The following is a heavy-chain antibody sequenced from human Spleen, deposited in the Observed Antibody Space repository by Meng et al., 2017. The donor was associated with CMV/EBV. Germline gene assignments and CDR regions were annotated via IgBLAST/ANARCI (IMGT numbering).Heavy chain of an antibody. CDR3: ARVGTYSGTYPTGYFDS. Sequence: SGGSIPNPWWSWVRQPPGRGLEWIGEIYISEKTNSTPSLTSRLTISIERSKNQFSLKLSSVTAADTAVYYCARVGTYSGTYPTGYFDSWGQGTLVTVSS. V-gene: IGHV4-4*02. CDR2: IYISEKT. CDR1: GGSIPNPW. J-gene: IGHJ4*02. D-gene: IGHD1-26*01.